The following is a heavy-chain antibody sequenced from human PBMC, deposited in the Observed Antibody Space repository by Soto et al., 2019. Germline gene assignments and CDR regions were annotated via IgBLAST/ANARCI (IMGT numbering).Heavy chain of an antibody. Sequence: QVQLQESGPGLVKPSGTLSLTCAVSGGSISSSNWWTWVRQPPGKGLEWIGEIYHSGGANYNPSLESRVTISVDKSKNQVSLKLSSVTAADTAVYYCARGGSSSWYDKWGQGTLATVSS. CDR1: GGSISSSNW. J-gene: IGHJ4*02. V-gene: IGHV4-4*02. D-gene: IGHD6-13*01. CDR3: ARGGSSSWYDK. CDR2: IYHSGGA.